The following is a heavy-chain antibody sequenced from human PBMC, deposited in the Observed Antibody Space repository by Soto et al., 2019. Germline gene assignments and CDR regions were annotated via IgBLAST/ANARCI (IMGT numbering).Heavy chain of an antibody. Sequence: VQLVESGGGVVQPGRSLRLSCAASGFTFSDYAMHWVRQAPGKGLEWVAVVAHDGRNTHYADSVKGRFTISRDSSKNTVALEMTSLRAEDTAVYYCAKGGRQWLVTSDFNYWGQGALVTVSS. CDR2: VAHDGRNT. CDR1: GFTFSDYA. V-gene: IGHV3-30*18. J-gene: IGHJ4*02. CDR3: AKGGRQWLVTSDFNY. D-gene: IGHD6-19*01.